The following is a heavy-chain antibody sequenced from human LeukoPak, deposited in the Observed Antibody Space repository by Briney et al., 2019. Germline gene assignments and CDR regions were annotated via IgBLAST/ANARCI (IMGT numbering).Heavy chain of an antibody. V-gene: IGHV3-23*01. J-gene: IGHJ3*02. CDR3: AKDWSRYGGNSNDAFDI. CDR1: GFTFSSYA. D-gene: IGHD4-23*01. Sequence: GGSLRLSCAASGFTFSSYAMSWVRQAPGKGLEWVSAFSGSGGSTYYADSVKGRFTISRDNSKNTLYLQMNSLRAEDTAVYYCAKDWSRYGGNSNDAFDIWDQGTMVTVSS. CDR2: FSGSGGST.